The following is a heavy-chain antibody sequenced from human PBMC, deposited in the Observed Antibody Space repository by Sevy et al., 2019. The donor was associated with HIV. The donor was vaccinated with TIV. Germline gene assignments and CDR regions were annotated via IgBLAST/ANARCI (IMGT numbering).Heavy chain of an antibody. V-gene: IGHV1-69*10. CDR1: GGTFSSYA. Sequence: ASVKVSCKASGGTFSSYAISWVRQAPGQGLEWMGGIIPILGIAKYAQKFQGRVTITADKSTSTAYMELSSLRSEDTAVYYCARVESGSYLMNYPFDYWGQGTLVTVSS. J-gene: IGHJ4*02. D-gene: IGHD1-26*01. CDR2: IIPILGIA. CDR3: ARVESGSYLMNYPFDY.